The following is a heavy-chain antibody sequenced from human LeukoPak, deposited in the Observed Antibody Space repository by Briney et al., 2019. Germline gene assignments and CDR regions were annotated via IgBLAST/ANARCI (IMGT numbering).Heavy chain of an antibody. Sequence: GCPLRLSWGASCISFSNALMTLVPKAPRDVLGLVSRFQSKTDGETTHYAQAVKGRFIISTDDSKNTDYLHMNSPKTGETAVYYCNTAYIESRPWGQGTLVSVSS. CDR2: FQSKTDGETT. J-gene: IGHJ5*02. V-gene: IGHV3-15*01. D-gene: IGHD5-12*01. CDR1: CISFSNAL. CDR3: NTAYIESRP.